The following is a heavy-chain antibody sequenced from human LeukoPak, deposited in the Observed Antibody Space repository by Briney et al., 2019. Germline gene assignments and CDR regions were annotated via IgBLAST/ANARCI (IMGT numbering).Heavy chain of an antibody. J-gene: IGHJ6*03. CDR3: ARDPIAVSLLWFGGRHEPYYMDV. CDR1: GYTFTSYY. Sequence: GASVKVSCKASGYTFTSYYMHWVRQAPGRGLEWMGIINPSGGSTSYAQKFQGRVTMTRDMSTSTVYMELSSLRSEDTAVYYCARDPIAVSLLWFGGRHEPYYMDVWGKGTTVTVSS. CDR2: INPSGGST. D-gene: IGHD3-10*01. V-gene: IGHV1-46*01.